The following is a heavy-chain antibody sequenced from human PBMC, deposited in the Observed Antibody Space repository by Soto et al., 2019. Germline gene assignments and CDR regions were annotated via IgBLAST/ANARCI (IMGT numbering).Heavy chain of an antibody. V-gene: IGHV1-69*10. Sequence: ASVKVSCKASGYTLTSHGISWVRQAPGQGLEWMGWIIPILGIANYAQKFQGRVTITADKSTSTAYMELSSLRSDDTAVYYCARDIVVVPAAMQSYYYYGMDVWGQGTTVTVS. CDR2: IIPILGIA. D-gene: IGHD2-2*01. J-gene: IGHJ6*02. CDR3: ARDIVVVPAAMQSYYYYGMDV. CDR1: GYTLTSHG.